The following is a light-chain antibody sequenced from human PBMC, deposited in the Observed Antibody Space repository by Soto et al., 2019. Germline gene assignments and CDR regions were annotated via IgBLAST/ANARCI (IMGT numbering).Light chain of an antibody. CDR2: EGS. J-gene: IGLJ1*01. V-gene: IGLV2-23*01. CDR3: CSFAGSRNYV. Sequence: QSALTQPASVSGSPGQSITISCTGTSSDVGSYNLVSWYQQHPGKAPKLMIYEGSRRPSGISLRFSGSKSGNTASLTISGLQAEDEADYYCCSFAGSRNYVFGTGTKLTVL. CDR1: SSDVGSYNL.